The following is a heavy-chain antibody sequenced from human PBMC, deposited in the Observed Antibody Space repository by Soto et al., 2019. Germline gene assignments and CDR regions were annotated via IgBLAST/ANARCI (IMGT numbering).Heavy chain of an antibody. V-gene: IGHV4-39*01. Sequence: QLQLQESGPGLVKPSETLSLTCTVSGGSISSSSYYWGWIRQPPGKGLEWIGSIYYSGSTYYNPSLKSRVTISVDTSKNQFSLKLSSVTAADTAVYYCARHAITMVRGVIITHPNWFDPWGQGTLVTVSS. CDR2: IYYSGST. CDR3: ARHAITMVRGVIITHPNWFDP. J-gene: IGHJ5*02. D-gene: IGHD3-10*01. CDR1: GGSISSSSYY.